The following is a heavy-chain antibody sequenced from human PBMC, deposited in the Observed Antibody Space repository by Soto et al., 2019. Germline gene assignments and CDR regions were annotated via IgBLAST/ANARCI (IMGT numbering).Heavy chain of an antibody. J-gene: IGHJ4*02. CDR3: ARSGWSGEEDISRFFDWFFEY. CDR2: ISYSGST. V-gene: IGHV4-31*03. Sequence: QVQLQESGPGLVKPSQTLSLTCTVSGGSISSGGYYWSWIRQLPGKGLEWIGYISYSGSTYNNPSLKSRVTISVDTSKNQFSLKMTSVTAADTAVYYCARSGWSGEEDISRFFDWFFEYWGQGTLVTVSS. CDR1: GGSISSGGYY. D-gene: IGHD3-9*01.